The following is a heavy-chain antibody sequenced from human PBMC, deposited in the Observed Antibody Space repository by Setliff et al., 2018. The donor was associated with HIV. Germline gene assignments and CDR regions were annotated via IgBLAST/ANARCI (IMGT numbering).Heavy chain of an antibody. J-gene: IGHJ6*03. CDR3: ARRRPPPSGMYSSYYMDV. V-gene: IGHV4-59*08. CDR2: VSYSGST. CDR1: GGFISTYY. D-gene: IGHD1-26*01. Sequence: SETLSLTCTVSGGFISTYYWTWIRQSPGKGLEWIGHVSYSGSTNYNPSLKSRVTISVDTSKIHFSLNLNSVTAADTAIYHCARRRPPPSGMYSSYYMDVWGKGTAVTVSS.